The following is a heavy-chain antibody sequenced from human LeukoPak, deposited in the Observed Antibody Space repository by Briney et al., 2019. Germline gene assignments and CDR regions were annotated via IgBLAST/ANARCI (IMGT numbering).Heavy chain of an antibody. CDR3: AKDLVVESTGGYGY. CDR2: IYRGGDT. V-gene: IGHV3-53*01. J-gene: IGHJ4*02. Sequence: GGSLRLPCAASGLTVGGSYMNWVRQAPGKGLEWVSVIYRGGDTYYADSVKGRFTISRDNSKNTLYLQMNSLRAEDTAVYYCAKDLVVESTGGYGYWGQGTLVTVSS. D-gene: IGHD2-15*01. CDR1: GLTVGGSY.